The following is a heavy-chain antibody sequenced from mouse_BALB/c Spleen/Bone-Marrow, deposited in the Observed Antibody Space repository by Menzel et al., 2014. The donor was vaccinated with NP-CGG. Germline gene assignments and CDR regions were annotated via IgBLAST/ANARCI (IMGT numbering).Heavy chain of an antibody. V-gene: IGHV5-6*01. CDR3: ARSEGGRRGLFDY. CDR2: ISSGGSYT. CDR1: GFTFSSYG. Sequence: EVQGVESGGDLVKPGGSLKLSCAASGFTFSSYGMSWVRQTPDKRLEWVATISSGGSYTYYPDSVKGRFTISRDSAKNTLYLQMSSLKSEDTAMYYCARSEGGRRGLFDYWGQGTTLTVSS. J-gene: IGHJ2*01.